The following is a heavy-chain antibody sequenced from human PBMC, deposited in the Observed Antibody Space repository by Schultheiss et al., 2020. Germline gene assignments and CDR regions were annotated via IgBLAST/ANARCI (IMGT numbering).Heavy chain of an antibody. J-gene: IGHJ3*02. D-gene: IGHD3-3*01. CDR1: GGTFSSYA. Sequence: ASVKVSCKASGGTFSSYAISWVRQAPGQGLEWMGWINPNTGGTNYTQRVQGRVTMTRDTSISTAYMELSRLRSDDTAVYYCARDYGVGAFDIWGQGTMVTVSS. CDR2: INPNTGGT. V-gene: IGHV1-2*02. CDR3: ARDYGVGAFDI.